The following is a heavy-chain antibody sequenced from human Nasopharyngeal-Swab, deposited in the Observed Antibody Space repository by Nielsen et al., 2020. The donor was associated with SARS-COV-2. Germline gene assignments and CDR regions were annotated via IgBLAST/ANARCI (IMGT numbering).Heavy chain of an antibody. Sequence: SLKISCAASGFTFDDYAMHWVRQAPGKGLGWVSGISWNSVSIGYADSVKGRFTISRDNAKNSLYLQMNSLRAEDTALYYCAKDREQLLEYYFDYWGQGTLVTVSS. CDR3: AKDREQLLEYYFDY. CDR1: GFTFDDYA. J-gene: IGHJ4*02. D-gene: IGHD2-2*01. CDR2: ISWNSVSI. V-gene: IGHV3-9*01.